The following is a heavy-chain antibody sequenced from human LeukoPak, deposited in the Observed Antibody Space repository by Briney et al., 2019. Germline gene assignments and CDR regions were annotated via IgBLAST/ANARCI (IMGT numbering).Heavy chain of an antibody. Sequence: PGGSLMLSCAASGFTFSDYSMNWVRQAPGKGLEWVASVNTVSSYIYYADSMRGRFTISRDNAKNSLFLQMNSLRAEDTAVYYCARLRRNSDRSDFFYYYDHWGQGTLVTVSS. CDR3: ARLRRNSDRSDFFYYYDH. V-gene: IGHV3-21*01. J-gene: IGHJ4*02. D-gene: IGHD3-22*01. CDR1: GFTFSDYS. CDR2: VNTVSSYI.